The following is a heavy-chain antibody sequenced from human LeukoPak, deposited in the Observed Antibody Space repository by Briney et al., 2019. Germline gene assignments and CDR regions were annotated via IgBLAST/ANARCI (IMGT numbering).Heavy chain of an antibody. CDR1: GFTFCSYA. CDR2: ISGSGGST. V-gene: IGHV3-23*01. J-gene: IGHJ4*02. Sequence: GGSLRLSXAASGFTFCSYAMSWVRQTPGKGLEWISAISGSGGSTYYAASVKGRFTISRHNSKHTMYLQMNSPRAENTAVYYCAKDTYYYDRDSTHFAYWGQGTLVTVSS. D-gene: IGHD3-22*01. CDR3: AKDTYYYDRDSTHFAY.